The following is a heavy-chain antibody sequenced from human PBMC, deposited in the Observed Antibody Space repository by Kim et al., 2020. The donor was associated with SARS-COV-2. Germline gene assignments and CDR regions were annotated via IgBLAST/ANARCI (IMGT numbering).Heavy chain of an antibody. J-gene: IGHJ4*02. Sequence: GGSLRLSCAASGFTFSTYAMSWVRQAPGKGLEWVSTISNSGDNTHHADSVKGRFTISRDKSKNTLYLQMNSLRAEDTAVYYCVKDLTYNYAYWGQGTLVTVSS. V-gene: IGHV3-23*01. CDR3: VKDLTYNYAY. D-gene: IGHD5-18*01. CDR2: ISNSGDNT. CDR1: GFTFSTYA.